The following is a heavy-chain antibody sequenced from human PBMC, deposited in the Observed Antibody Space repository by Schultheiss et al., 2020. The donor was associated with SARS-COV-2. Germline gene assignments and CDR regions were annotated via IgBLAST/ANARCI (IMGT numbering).Heavy chain of an antibody. CDR3: AKAITGDYHYYYMDV. V-gene: IGHV3-20*04. CDR1: GFTFDDYV. J-gene: IGHJ6*03. Sequence: GESLKISCAASGFTFDDYVMTWVRQAPGKGLEWVSDINWNGGTTTYADSVKGRFTISRDNAKNSLYLQMNSLRAEDTALYYCAKAITGDYHYYYMDVWGKGTTVTVSS. D-gene: IGHD7-27*01. CDR2: INWNGGTT.